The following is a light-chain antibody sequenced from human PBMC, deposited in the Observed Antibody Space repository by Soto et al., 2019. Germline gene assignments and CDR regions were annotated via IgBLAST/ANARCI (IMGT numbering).Light chain of an antibody. V-gene: IGLV2-14*01. CDR3: SSYTRTSTPSYVV. CDR1: SSDVGGYNY. Sequence: QPASVSGSPGQSITISCTGTSSDVGGYNYVSWYQQHPGKAPKLMIYEVSNRPSGVPNRFPGSKSGNTASLTISGLQAEDEADYYCSSYTRTSTPSYVVFGGGTQLTVL. CDR2: EVS. J-gene: IGLJ2*01.